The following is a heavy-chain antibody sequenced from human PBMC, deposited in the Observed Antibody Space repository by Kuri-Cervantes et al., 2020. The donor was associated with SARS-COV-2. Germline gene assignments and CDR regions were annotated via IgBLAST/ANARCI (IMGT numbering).Heavy chain of an antibody. J-gene: IGHJ4*02. D-gene: IGHD3-3*01. CDR3: ARHAPPILRFLQWTQPANNFDY. CDR1: GGSISSYS. V-gene: IGHV4-39*01. CDR2: VYYSGTT. Sequence: PETLSPTCTVFGGSISSYSWSWIRQLPGKGLEWIGRVYYSGTTYYNPSLKSRVTISLDTSKNQLSMNQNSVTDADTAVFYCARHAPPILRFLQWTQPANNFDYWGQGTLVTVSS.